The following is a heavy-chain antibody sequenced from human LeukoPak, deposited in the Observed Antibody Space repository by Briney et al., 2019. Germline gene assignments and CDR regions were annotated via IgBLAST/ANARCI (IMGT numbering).Heavy chain of an antibody. J-gene: IGHJ5*02. CDR2: TYYTSKWNN. CDR3: ARQSYRRFDP. CDR1: GDSVSSNSVA. V-gene: IGHV6-1*01. Sequence: SQTLSLTCAIFGDSVSSNSVAWNWFRQSPSRGLEWLGRTYYTSKWNNDCAVSVQSRIAVNPDTSKNQFSLHLNSVTPDDTAVYYCARQSYRRFDPWGQGTLVTVSS.